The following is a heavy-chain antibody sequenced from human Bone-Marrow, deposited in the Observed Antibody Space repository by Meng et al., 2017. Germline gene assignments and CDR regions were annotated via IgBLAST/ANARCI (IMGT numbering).Heavy chain of an antibody. Sequence: ELLVPCGAGVKHPGSSVNVSCKASGGTFSSYAISWVRQAPGQGLEWMGGIISIFGTANYAQKFQGRVTITANKSTSTAYMELSSLRSEDTVVYYCARETHYYDSRYFDYWGQGTLVTVSS. V-gene: IGHV1-69*06. CDR3: ARETHYYDSRYFDY. CDR1: GGTFSSYA. J-gene: IGHJ4*02. D-gene: IGHD3-22*01. CDR2: IISIFGTA.